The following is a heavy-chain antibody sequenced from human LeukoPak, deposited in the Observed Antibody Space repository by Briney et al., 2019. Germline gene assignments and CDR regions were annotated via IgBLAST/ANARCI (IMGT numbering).Heavy chain of an antibody. J-gene: IGHJ4*02. CDR1: GGSISSGFYD. CDR2: IYTSKSM. V-gene: IGHV4-61*09. D-gene: IGHD3-10*01. CDR3: TKGRGI. Sequence: PSETLSLTCAVSGGSISSGFYDWYWIRQPAGKGLEWIGQIYTSKSMNYNPSLKSRVTISVDTSKNQFSLKLTSVTAADTAVYYCTKGRGIWGQGTLVTVSS.